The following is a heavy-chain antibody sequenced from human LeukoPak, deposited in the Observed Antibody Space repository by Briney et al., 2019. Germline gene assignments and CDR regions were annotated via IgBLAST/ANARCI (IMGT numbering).Heavy chain of an antibody. V-gene: IGHV3-11*01. CDR1: GFTFSGYY. Sequence: GGSLRLSCAASGFTFSGYYMSWIRQAPGKGLEWISYISNSGSTIYYADSVKGRFTISRDNAKNLLYLQMDSLRAEDTAVYYCARDALYGSGSTGGVIDYWGQGTLVTVSS. CDR2: ISNSGSTI. D-gene: IGHD3-10*01. CDR3: ARDALYGSGSTGGVIDY. J-gene: IGHJ4*02.